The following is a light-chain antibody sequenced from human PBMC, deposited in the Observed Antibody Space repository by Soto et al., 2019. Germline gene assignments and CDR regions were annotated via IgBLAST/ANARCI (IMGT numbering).Light chain of an antibody. CDR3: GTWDSSLSVVV. J-gene: IGLJ2*01. Sequence: SVLAQPPSVSGAPGQKVTISCSGSSSNIGNNYVSWYQQLPGTAPKVLIYDNNKRPSGIPDRFSGSKSGTSATLGITGLQTGDEADYYCGTWDSSLSVVVFGGGTKVTV. V-gene: IGLV1-51*01. CDR1: SSNIGNNY. CDR2: DNN.